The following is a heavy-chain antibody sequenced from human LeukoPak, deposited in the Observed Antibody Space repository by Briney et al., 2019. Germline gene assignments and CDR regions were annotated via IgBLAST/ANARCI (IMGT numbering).Heavy chain of an antibody. CDR2: TYYKSKWYN. CDR1: GDRVSSNSAT. J-gene: IGHJ3*02. V-gene: IGHV6-1*01. D-gene: IGHD1-26*01. Sequence: SQTLSLTCAISGDRVSSNSATWNWLRQSPSRGLDWLGMTYYKSKWYNDYAVSVKSRITITTDTSKNQFSLQLSSVTPEDTAVYYCARVSSPWSPRDAFDIWGQGTVVTVSS. CDR3: ARVSSPWSPRDAFDI.